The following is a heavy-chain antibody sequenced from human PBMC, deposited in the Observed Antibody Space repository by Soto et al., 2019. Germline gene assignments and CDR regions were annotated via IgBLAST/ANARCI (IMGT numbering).Heavy chain of an antibody. V-gene: IGHV6-1*01. J-gene: IGHJ6*03. D-gene: IGHD1-7*01. CDR2: TYYRSRWYN. CDR3: AGTTSHYWYYMDV. Sequence: SQTLSLTCAISGGRVSRNNAAWNWIRPSPSRGLEWLGRTYYRSRWYNDYAVSVKSRITVNPDTSKNQFSLQLTSVTPEDTAVYYCAGTTSHYWYYMDVWGKGTTVTVSS. CDR1: GGRVSRNNAA.